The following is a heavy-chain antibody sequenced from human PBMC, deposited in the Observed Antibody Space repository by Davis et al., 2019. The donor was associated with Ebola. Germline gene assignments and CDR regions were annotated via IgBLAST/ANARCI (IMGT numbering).Heavy chain of an antibody. CDR3: ARFYCAGGSCHGFDY. V-gene: IGHV4-38-2*02. CDR2: IYYSGST. D-gene: IGHD3-16*01. CDR1: GYSISSGYY. J-gene: IGHJ4*01. Sequence: SETLSLTCTVSGYSISSGYYWGWIRQPPGKGLEWIGYIYYSGSTYYNPSLKSRLTISLGTSKSQFSMQLSAVNVADTAVYYCARFYCAGGSCHGFDYWGQGTLVIVSS.